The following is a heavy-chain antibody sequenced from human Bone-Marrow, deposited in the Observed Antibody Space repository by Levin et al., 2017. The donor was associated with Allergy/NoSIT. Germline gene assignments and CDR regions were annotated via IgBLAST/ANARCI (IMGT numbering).Heavy chain of an antibody. V-gene: IGHV3-30*18. CDR3: AKDRRFGDSHYYYGMDV. J-gene: IGHJ6*02. CDR2: ISSDGRDQ. Sequence: PGGSLRLSCAASGFTLSTTGLSFGAYGIHWVRQAPGKGLEWVAVISSDGRDQYYAASVRGRFTISRDNSNNALYLDMKSLRVEDTAVYFCAKDRRFGDSHYYYGMDVWGQGTTVIVS. CDR1: GFTLSTTGLSFGAYG. D-gene: IGHD3-16*01.